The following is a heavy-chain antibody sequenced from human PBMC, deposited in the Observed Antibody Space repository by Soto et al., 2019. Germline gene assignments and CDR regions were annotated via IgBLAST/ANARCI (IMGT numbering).Heavy chain of an antibody. J-gene: IGHJ6*02. Sequence: QVQLLQSGAEVKKPGASVKVSCKASGYTFTSYYMNWVRQAPGQGLEWLGIINPSGGSTSYAQKFQGRVTMTRDTSTSTVYMELSSLRSEDTAVYYCARDRNVDPTVTTFDYYYYGMDDWGQGTTVTVSS. CDR3: ARDRNVDPTVTTFDYYYYGMDD. D-gene: IGHD4-17*01. CDR2: INPSGGST. V-gene: IGHV1-46*01. CDR1: GYTFTSYY.